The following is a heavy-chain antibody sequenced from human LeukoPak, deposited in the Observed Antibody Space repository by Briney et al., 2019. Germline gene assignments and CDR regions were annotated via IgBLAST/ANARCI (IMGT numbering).Heavy chain of an antibody. CDR1: GGSFSGHY. CDR3: ARGRTGAAALDF. CDR2: STHSGST. D-gene: IGHD2-2*01. Sequence: SETLSLTCAVYGGSFSGHYWTWIRQPPGKGLEWVGESTHSGSTNYNPSLKSRVSISVDTSKNQFSLKLTSVTAADTAVYHCARGRTGAAALDFWGPGTLVTVSS. J-gene: IGHJ4*02. V-gene: IGHV4-34*01.